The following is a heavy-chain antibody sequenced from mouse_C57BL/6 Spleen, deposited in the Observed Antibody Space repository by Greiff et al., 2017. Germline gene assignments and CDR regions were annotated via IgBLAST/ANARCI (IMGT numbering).Heavy chain of an antibody. CDR3: ARWDYYGSSYGPGVFDY. V-gene: IGHV1-55*01. CDR2: IYPGSGST. J-gene: IGHJ2*01. D-gene: IGHD1-1*01. CDR1: GYTFTSYW. Sequence: VQLQQPGAELVKPGASVKMSCKASGYTFTSYWITWVKQRPGQGLEWIGDIYPGSGSTNYNEKFKSKATLTVDTSSSTAYMQLSSLTSEDSAVYYCARWDYYGSSYGPGVFDYRGQGTTLTVSS.